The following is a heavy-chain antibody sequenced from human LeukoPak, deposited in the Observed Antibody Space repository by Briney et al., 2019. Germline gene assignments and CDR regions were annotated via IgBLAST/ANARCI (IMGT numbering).Heavy chain of an antibody. D-gene: IGHD2-2*01. Sequence: ASVKVSCKASGYTFTGYYMHWVRQAPGQGLEWMGWINPNSGGTNYAQKFQGRVTMTRDMSISTAYMELSRLRSDDTAVYYCARGLVPAAAFDYWGQGTLVTVSS. CDR3: ARGLVPAAAFDY. CDR2: INPNSGGT. J-gene: IGHJ4*02. V-gene: IGHV1-2*02. CDR1: GYTFTGYY.